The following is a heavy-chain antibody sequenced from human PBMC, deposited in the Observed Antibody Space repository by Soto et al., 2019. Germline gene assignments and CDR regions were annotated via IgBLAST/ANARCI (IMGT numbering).Heavy chain of an antibody. CDR1: GFIFNTAW. V-gene: IGHV3-15*07. D-gene: IGHD3-10*01. J-gene: IGHJ4*02. CDR3: AADLPHSGASPFDY. CDR2: IKSKNNGGKI. Sequence: PGGSLRLSCAASGFIFNTAWMNWVRQTPGKWLEWVGRIKSKNNGGKIDYAAPVVGRFTISRDDSQNTVYLEMNSLKTEDTAVYYFAADLPHSGASPFDYSGLVNPVTVS.